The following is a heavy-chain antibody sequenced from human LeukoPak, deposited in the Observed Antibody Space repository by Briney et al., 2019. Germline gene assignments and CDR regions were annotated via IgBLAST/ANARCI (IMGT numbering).Heavy chain of an antibody. CDR3: AKHYDTHAFDI. V-gene: IGHV3-30*18. CDR1: GFTFSSYG. Sequence: GRSLRLSCAASGFTFSSYGMHWVRQAPGKGLDWVAIISYDGSNKYYADSVQGRFTISRDNSKNTLYLQMNSLRAEDTAVYYCAKHYDTHAFDIWGQGTLVTVSS. CDR2: ISYDGSNK. D-gene: IGHD3-22*01. J-gene: IGHJ3*02.